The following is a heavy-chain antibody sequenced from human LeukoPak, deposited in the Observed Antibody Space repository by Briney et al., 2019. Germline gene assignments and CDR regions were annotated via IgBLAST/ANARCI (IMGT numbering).Heavy chain of an antibody. V-gene: IGHV4-34*01. Sequence: SETLSLTCAVYGGSFSGYYWSWIRQPPGKGLEWIGEINHSGSTNYNPSLKSRVTISVDTSKNQFSLKLSSVTAADTAVYYCARRQLLLHYFDYWGQGTLVTVSS. CDR3: ARRQLLLHYFDY. CDR2: INHSGST. D-gene: IGHD2-2*01. J-gene: IGHJ4*02. CDR1: GGSFSGYY.